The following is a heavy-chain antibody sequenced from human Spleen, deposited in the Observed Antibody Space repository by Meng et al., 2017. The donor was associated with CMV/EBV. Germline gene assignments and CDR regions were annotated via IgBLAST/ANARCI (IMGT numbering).Heavy chain of an antibody. D-gene: IGHD2-8*01. CDR1: GYTFTGYY. Sequence: ASVKVSCKASGYTFTGYYMHWVRQAPGQGLEWMGWINPNSGGTNYAQKFQGRVTMTRDTSISTAYMELSRLRSDDTAVVYCVRGYCAYGVCYSAFDIWGQGTMVTVSS. V-gene: IGHV1-2*02. CDR2: INPNSGGT. J-gene: IGHJ3*02. CDR3: VRGYCAYGVCYSAFDI.